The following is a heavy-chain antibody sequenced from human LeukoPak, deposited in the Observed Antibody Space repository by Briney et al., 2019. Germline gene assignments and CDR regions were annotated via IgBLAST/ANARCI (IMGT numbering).Heavy chain of an antibody. V-gene: IGHV1-8*01. CDR1: GNTFTSY. CDR2: MNPKSGNT. D-gene: IGHD2-15*01. CDR3: ARGAVSGDCSGGSCYHFDI. Sequence: ASVKVSCKASGNTFTSYINRVRQATGPRLECMVCMNPKSGNTDYAPKFQGRVTMTRDISIRTAYMELSSLRSEDTGVYYCARGAVSGDCSGGSCYHFDIWGQGTMVIVSS. J-gene: IGHJ3*02.